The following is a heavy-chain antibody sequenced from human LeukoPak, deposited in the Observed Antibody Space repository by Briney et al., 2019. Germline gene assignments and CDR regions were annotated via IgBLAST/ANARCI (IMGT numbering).Heavy chain of an antibody. CDR3: TRDTHYCSSTSCYRGFDY. CDR1: GFTFGDYA. Sequence: GGSLRLSCTASGFTFGDYAMSWVRQAPGKGLEWVGFIRSKAYGGTTEYAASVKGRFTISRDDSKSIAYLQMNSLKTEDTAVYYCTRDTHYCSSTSCYRGFDYWGQGTLVTVSS. J-gene: IGHJ4*02. CDR2: IRSKAYGGTT. V-gene: IGHV3-49*04. D-gene: IGHD2-2*01.